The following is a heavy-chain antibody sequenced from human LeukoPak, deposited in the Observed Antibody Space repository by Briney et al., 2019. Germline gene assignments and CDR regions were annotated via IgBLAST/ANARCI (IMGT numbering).Heavy chain of an antibody. CDR2: ISWDGGST. J-gene: IGHJ6*03. V-gene: IGHV3-43*01. D-gene: IGHD3-10*01. Sequence: SGGSLRLSCAASGFTFDDYTVHWVRHAPGKGLKWVSLISWDGGSTYYADSVKGRFTISRDNSKNSLYLQMNSLRSEDTALYYCAKGGVTMVRGAIKSYYYYMDVWGKGTTVTVSS. CDR3: AKGGVTMVRGAIKSYYYYMDV. CDR1: GFTFDDYT.